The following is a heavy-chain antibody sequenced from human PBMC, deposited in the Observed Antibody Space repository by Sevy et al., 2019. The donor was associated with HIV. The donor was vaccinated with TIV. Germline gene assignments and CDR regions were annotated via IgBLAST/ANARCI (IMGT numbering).Heavy chain of an antibody. CDR1: GFTFHSYA. J-gene: IGHJ4*01. D-gene: IGHD3-3*01. V-gene: IGHV3-30*04. CDR2: ISYDGSSK. CDR3: ARDYDFWSGSYSNYYFDY. Sequence: GGSLRLSCAASGFTFHSYAMNWVRQAPGKGLEWVAVISYDGSSKYYADSVKGRFTISRDNSKNTLYLQMNSLRVEDTAVYSCARDYDFWSGSYSNYYFDYWGQRTLVTVSS.